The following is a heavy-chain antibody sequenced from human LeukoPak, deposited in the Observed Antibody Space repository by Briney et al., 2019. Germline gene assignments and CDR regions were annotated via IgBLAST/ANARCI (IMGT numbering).Heavy chain of an antibody. V-gene: IGHV4-30-4*01. CDR1: GGSISSGDYY. CDR2: IYYSGST. Sequence: SQTLSLTCTVSGGSISSGDYYWSWIRQPPGKGLEWIGYIYYSGSTYYNPSPTSRVTISVDTSKNQFSLKLSSVTAADTAVYYCARDTHSGYDGYWGQGTLVTVSS. D-gene: IGHD5-12*01. J-gene: IGHJ4*02. CDR3: ARDTHSGYDGY.